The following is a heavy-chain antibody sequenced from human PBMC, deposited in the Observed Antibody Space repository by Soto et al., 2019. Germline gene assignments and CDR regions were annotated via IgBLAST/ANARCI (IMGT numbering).Heavy chain of an antibody. V-gene: IGHV4-39*01. J-gene: IGHJ4*02. D-gene: IGHD1-26*01. CDR1: GGSISSYYYY. Sequence: SETLSLTCTVSGGSISSYYYYWGWIRQPPGKGLEWIASIYYSGSTYYNPSLKSRVTISVDTSKNQFSLKLSSVTAADTAVYYCARPSGSYLYYFDYWGQGTLVTVSS. CDR2: IYYSGST. CDR3: ARPSGSYLYYFDY.